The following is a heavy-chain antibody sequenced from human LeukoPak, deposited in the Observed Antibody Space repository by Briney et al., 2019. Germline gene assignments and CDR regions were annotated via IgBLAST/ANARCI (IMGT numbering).Heavy chain of an antibody. Sequence: GGSLRLSCAASGFTFSSYAMSWVRQAPGKGLEWVSTIGGGGESTYYADSVKGRFTISRDNSKNTVYLQMNSLRAEDTAVYYCARLYSSSSGLRASDYWGQGTLVTVSS. CDR3: ARLYSSSSGLRASDY. D-gene: IGHD6-6*01. J-gene: IGHJ4*02. CDR1: GFTFSSYA. CDR2: IGGGGEST. V-gene: IGHV3-23*01.